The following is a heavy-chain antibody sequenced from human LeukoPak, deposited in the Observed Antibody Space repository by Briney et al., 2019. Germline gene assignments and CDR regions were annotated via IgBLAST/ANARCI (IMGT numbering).Heavy chain of an antibody. V-gene: IGHV1-2*02. D-gene: IGHD3-22*01. CDR2: INPNSGGT. Sequence: ASVKVSCKASGYTFTGYYMHWVRQAPGQGLEWMGWINPNSGGTNYAQKFQGRVTMTRDTSISTAYMELSRLRADDTAVYDCAVYYYDSSGYYHTAFDIWGQGTMVTVSS. CDR3: AVYYYDSSGYYHTAFDI. CDR1: GYTFTGYY. J-gene: IGHJ3*02.